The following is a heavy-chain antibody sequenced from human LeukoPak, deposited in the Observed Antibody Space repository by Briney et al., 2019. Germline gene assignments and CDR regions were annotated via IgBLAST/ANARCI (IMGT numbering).Heavy chain of an antibody. CDR1: GYTFTGYY. V-gene: IGHV1-2*02. D-gene: IGHD5-24*01. J-gene: IGHJ3*02. Sequence: GASVKVSCKASGYTFTGYYMHWVRQAPGQGLEWMGWINPNSGGTNYAQKFQGRVTMTRDTSISTAYMTLNRLRSDDTAVYYCARDQSGRRDGYNSFGGWDAFDIWGQGTMVTVSS. CDR3: ARDQSGRRDGYNSFGGWDAFDI. CDR2: INPNSGGT.